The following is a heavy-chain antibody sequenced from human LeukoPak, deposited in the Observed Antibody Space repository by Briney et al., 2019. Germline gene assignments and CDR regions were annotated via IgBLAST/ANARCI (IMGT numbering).Heavy chain of an antibody. D-gene: IGHD6-6*01. Sequence: SETLSLTCSVSGGAISSGSDYWSWIRQPPGKGLEWIAYIYESGRTHYNPSLKSRVTISGDRSKNQFSLKLNSVTAADTAVYYCTRGRSSSLPFDYWGQGTLVTVSS. V-gene: IGHV4-30-2*01. CDR2: IYESGRT. CDR3: TRGRSSSLPFDY. J-gene: IGHJ4*02. CDR1: GGAISSGSDY.